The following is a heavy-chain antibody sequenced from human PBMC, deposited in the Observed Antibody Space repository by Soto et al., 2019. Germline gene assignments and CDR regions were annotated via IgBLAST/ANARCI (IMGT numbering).Heavy chain of an antibody. CDR1: GFTFSSYA. J-gene: IGHJ6*02. CDR3: ARVQRKFYSGPMMVYYYGMDV. CDR2: ISYDGSNK. V-gene: IGHV3-30-3*01. D-gene: IGHD4-4*01. Sequence: QVQLVESGGGVVQPGRSLRLSCAASGFTFSSYAMHWVRQAPGKGLEWVAVISYDGSNKYYADSVKGRFTISRDNSKNTLYLQMNSLRAEDTAVYYCARVQRKFYSGPMMVYYYGMDVWGQGTTVTVSS.